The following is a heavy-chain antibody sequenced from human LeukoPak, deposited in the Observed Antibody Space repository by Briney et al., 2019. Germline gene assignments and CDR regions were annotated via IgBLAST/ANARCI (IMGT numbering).Heavy chain of an antibody. D-gene: IGHD1-7*01. Sequence: GAAVMVSCKSSGDTPHSHAISWVRQAPGQGLEWMGRIIPDFGTANYAQKFQGRVTITADKSTRTAYMEMSSLRSEDTAVYYCARDYNWNFANSSPFDYWGQGTLVTVSS. CDR1: GDTPHSHA. CDR3: ARDYNWNFANSSPFDY. CDR2: IIPDFGTA. V-gene: IGHV1-69*06. J-gene: IGHJ4*02.